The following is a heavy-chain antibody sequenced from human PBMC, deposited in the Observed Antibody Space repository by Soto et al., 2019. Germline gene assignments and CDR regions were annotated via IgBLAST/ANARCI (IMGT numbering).Heavy chain of an antibody. CDR1: GGSISSGGYY. Sequence: SETLSLTCTVSGGSISSGGYYWSWIRQHPGKGLEWIGYIYYSGSTYYNPSLKSRVTISVDTSKNQFSLKLSSVTAADTAVYYCARSMVRGVIISYYFDYWGQGTLVTVSS. CDR3: ARSMVRGVIISYYFDY. J-gene: IGHJ4*02. CDR2: IYYSGST. D-gene: IGHD3-10*01. V-gene: IGHV4-31*03.